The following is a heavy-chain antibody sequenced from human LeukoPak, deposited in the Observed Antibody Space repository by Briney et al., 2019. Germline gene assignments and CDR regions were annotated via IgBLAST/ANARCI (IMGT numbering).Heavy chain of an antibody. J-gene: IGHJ4*02. CDR3: ARGLVVVRPTSSYYFDY. Sequence: ASVKVSCKASGDTFNSYAIAWVRQAPGQGLEWMGGIIPMFGTPDYAQKFQRRVTITADKSTSTVYMELSSLRSEDTAVYYCARGLVVVRPTSSYYFDYWGQGTLVTVSS. V-gene: IGHV1-69*06. CDR1: GDTFNSYA. CDR2: IIPMFGTP. D-gene: IGHD3-22*01.